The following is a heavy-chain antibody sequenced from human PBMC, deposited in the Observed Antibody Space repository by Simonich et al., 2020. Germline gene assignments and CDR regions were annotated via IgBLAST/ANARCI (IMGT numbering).Heavy chain of an antibody. V-gene: IGHV3-21*01. Sequence: EVQLVESGGGLVKPGGSLRLSCAASGFTFSRYSMNWVRQAQGKGLEWVTSIISSRSYTYYPDSVKGRFTISRDNAKNSLYLQMNSLRAEDTAVYYCARDAAGDYWGQGTLVTVSS. J-gene: IGHJ4*02. CDR3: ARDAAGDY. CDR1: GFTFSRYS. CDR2: IISSRSYT. D-gene: IGHD6-13*01.